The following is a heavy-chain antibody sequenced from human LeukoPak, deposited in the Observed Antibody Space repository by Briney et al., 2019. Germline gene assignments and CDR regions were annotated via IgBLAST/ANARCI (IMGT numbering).Heavy chain of an antibody. CDR3: AKANMVRGVTLKFDY. Sequence: PGGSLRLSCAASGFTSSSYAMSWVRQAPGKGLEWVSAISGSGGSTYYADSVKGRFTIPRDNSKNTLYLQMNSLRAEDTAVYYCAKANMVRGVTLKFDYWGQGTLVTVSS. CDR2: ISGSGGST. CDR1: GFTSSSYA. D-gene: IGHD3-10*01. V-gene: IGHV3-23*01. J-gene: IGHJ4*02.